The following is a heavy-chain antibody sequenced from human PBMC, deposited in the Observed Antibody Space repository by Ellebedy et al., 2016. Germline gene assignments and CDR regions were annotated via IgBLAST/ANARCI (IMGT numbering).Heavy chain of an antibody. Sequence: GESLKISXTASGFNFNTFFMSWVRQAPGKGLEWVSTISAGSDTTRLADSVKGRFTISRDNSRDTLYLQMNSLRAEDTAVYYCYYGHYSGFWGQGTLVTVSS. J-gene: IGHJ4*02. CDR1: GFNFNTFF. V-gene: IGHV3-23*01. CDR3: YYGHYSGF. D-gene: IGHD4-17*01. CDR2: ISAGSDTT.